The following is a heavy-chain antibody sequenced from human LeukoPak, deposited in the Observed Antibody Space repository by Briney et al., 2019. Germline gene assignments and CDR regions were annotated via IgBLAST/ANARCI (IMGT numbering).Heavy chain of an antibody. J-gene: IGHJ4*02. CDR2: ISGSGGST. CDR3: AKDAAHDFWSGYYFDY. V-gene: IGHV3-23*01. CDR1: GFTFSSYT. D-gene: IGHD3-3*01. Sequence: QSGGSLRLSCAASGFTFSSYTINCVRQAPGQGLVWVSAISGSGGSTLYADSVKGRFTISRDNSKNTMYLQMNSLRAEDTAVYYLAKDAAHDFWSGYYFDYWGQGTLVTVSS.